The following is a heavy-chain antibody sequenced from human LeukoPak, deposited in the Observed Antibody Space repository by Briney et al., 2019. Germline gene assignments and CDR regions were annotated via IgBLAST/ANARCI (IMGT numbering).Heavy chain of an antibody. D-gene: IGHD1-1*01. Sequence: SETLSLTCTVSGHSISNGNYWGWIRQPPGKGLEWIGSIYHSGSTYYKPPLKSRVTISVDTSKNQFSLKLSSVTAADTAVYYCARRNDAFDIWGQGTMVTVSS. V-gene: IGHV4-38-2*02. J-gene: IGHJ3*02. CDR2: IYHSGST. CDR3: ARRNDAFDI. CDR1: GHSISNGNY.